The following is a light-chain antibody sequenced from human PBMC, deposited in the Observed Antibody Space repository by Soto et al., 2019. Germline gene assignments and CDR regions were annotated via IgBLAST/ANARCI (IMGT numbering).Light chain of an antibody. CDR1: SSDVGGYNY. Sequence: QAVVTQPASVSGSPGQSTTISCTGTSSDVGGYNYVSWYQQHPGKAPKLMIYDVSNRPSGVSNRFSGSKSGNTASLTISGLQAEDEADYYCSSYTSSSTPRCVFGTGTKLTVL. CDR3: SSYTSSSTPRCV. CDR2: DVS. V-gene: IGLV2-14*01. J-gene: IGLJ1*01.